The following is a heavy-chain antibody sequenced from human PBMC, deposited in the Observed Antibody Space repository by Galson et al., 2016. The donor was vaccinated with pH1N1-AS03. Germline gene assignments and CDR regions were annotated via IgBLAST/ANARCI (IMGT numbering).Heavy chain of an antibody. CDR3: AHRGDSGGWLRVYFDA. D-gene: IGHD6-19*01. CDR2: IYWNDDE. Sequence: PALVKPPQTLTLTCTFSGFSLSTGGEGVGWLRQPPGKALEWLALIYWNDDERYSPSLKSRLTITKDTSKNQVVLTMTNMDPVDTATYYCAHRGDSGGWLRVYFDAWGQGILVTVSS. J-gene: IGHJ4*02. CDR1: GFSLSTGGEG. V-gene: IGHV2-5*01.